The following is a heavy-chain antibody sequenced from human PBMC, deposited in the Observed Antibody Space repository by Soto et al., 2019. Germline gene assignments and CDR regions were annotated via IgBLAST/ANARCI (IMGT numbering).Heavy chain of an antibody. CDR2: IYYSGST. V-gene: IGHV4-59*08. Sequence: PSETLSLTCTVSGGSLSSYYWSWIRQPPGKGLEWIGYIYYSGSTNYNPSLKSRVTISVDTSKNQFSLKLSSVTAADTAVYYCARQGTIPGYSSGWAFDIWGQGTMVTVSS. CDR3: ARQGTIPGYSSGWAFDI. D-gene: IGHD6-19*01. J-gene: IGHJ3*02. CDR1: GGSLSSYY.